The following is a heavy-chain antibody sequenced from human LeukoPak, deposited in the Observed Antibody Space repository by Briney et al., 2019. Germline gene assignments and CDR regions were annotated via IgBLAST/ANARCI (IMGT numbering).Heavy chain of an antibody. CDR3: ARGGASSKFFDY. Sequence: SEKLSLTCSVGSGSSSSDYWSWIRQPTGKGLEWIGWISYSGSSNYSTSLKSRVTLSVDTSKNQFSLKLSSVTAADTAVYYCARGGASSKFFDYWGQGTLVTVSS. J-gene: IGHJ4*02. CDR2: ISYSGSS. CDR1: SGSSSSDY. D-gene: IGHD6-6*01. V-gene: IGHV4-59*01.